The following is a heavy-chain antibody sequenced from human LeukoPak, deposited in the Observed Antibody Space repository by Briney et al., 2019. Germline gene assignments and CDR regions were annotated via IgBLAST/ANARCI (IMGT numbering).Heavy chain of an antibody. V-gene: IGHV5-51*01. J-gene: IGHJ4*02. CDR1: GYSFTTHW. CDR3: ARGDTEVAATADY. Sequence: ESLKISCKASGYSFTTHWIGWVRQMPGKGLEWMGILHPGDSDTRYSPSFQGQVTISADKSISTAYLQWSSLKASDTAMYYCARGDTEVAATADYWGQGTLVTVSS. D-gene: IGHD6-19*01. CDR2: LHPGDSDT.